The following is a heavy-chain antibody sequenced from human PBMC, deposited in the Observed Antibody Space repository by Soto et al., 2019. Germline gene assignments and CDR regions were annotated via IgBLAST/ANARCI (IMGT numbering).Heavy chain of an antibody. J-gene: IGHJ4*02. CDR2: INPNGGGT. Sequence: QVQLVQSGAEMKKPGASVKVSCEASGYTFTAYYIHWVRQAPGQGLEWMGWINPNGGGTKYAQKFQGRVTMTRDTSINTAYMELTRLTSDDTAVYCCARAVHTMIQGVRFRVDQWGQGTLVTVSS. CDR1: GYTFTAYY. D-gene: IGHD3-10*01. CDR3: ARAVHTMIQGVRFRVDQ. V-gene: IGHV1-2*02.